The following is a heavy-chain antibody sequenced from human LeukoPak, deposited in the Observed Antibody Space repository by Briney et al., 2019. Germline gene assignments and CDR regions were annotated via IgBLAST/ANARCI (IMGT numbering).Heavy chain of an antibody. CDR2: ISYDGSNK. Sequence: PGGSLRLSCAASGFTFSSYAMHWVRQAPGKGLEWVAVISYDGSNKYYADSVKGRFTISRDNSKNTLYLQMNSLRAEDTAVYYCARDSGWKEHYYYMDVWGKGTTVTVSS. J-gene: IGHJ6*03. CDR1: GFTFSSYA. V-gene: IGHV3-30*04. CDR3: ARDSGWKEHYYYMDV. D-gene: IGHD1-1*01.